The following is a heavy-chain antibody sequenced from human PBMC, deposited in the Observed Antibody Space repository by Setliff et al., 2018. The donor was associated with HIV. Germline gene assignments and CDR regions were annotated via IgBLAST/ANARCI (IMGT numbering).Heavy chain of an antibody. V-gene: IGHV4-59*11. CDR1: RGSIDNHY. CDR2: IIYTVSRNIGRT. D-gene: IGHD6-13*01. Sequence: SETLSLTCSVSRGSIDNHYRAWIRLPPGKGLEWLGHIIYTVSRNIGRTTYNPSLKSRVTISTDTSRNQFSLKLKSVTAADTAVYYCARRGGNSWHFDSWGQGSLVTVSS. J-gene: IGHJ4*02. CDR3: ARRGGNSWHFDS.